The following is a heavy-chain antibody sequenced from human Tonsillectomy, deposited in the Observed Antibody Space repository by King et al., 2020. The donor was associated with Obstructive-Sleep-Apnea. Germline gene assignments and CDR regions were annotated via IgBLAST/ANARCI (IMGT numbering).Heavy chain of an antibody. Sequence: QLVQSGAEVRKPGASVKVSCKASGYAFTAYYIHWVRQAPGQGLDGGGWINPNSGGTNYSQKFMGWGTMTRDTSISTVYMELTRLKPDDTAVYYCARDRTDYSASWYYDYWGRGTLVTVSS. CDR2: INPNSGGT. V-gene: IGHV1-2*04. D-gene: IGHD6-13*01. J-gene: IGHJ4*02. CDR1: GYAFTAYY. CDR3: ARDRTDYSASWYYDY.